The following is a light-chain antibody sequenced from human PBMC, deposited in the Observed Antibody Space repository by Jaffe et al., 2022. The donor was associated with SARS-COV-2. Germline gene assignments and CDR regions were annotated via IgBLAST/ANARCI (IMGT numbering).Light chain of an antibody. CDR3: QQSYSTPRT. V-gene: IGKV1-39*01. J-gene: IGKJ2*01. CDR1: QTISTY. CDR2: AAS. Sequence: DIQMTQSPSSLSASVGDRVAITCRASQTISTYLNWYQQKAGEAPKILIYAASSLQSGVPSRFSGSGSGTDFTLTINSLQPEDFATYYCQQSYSTPRTFGLGTKLEIK.